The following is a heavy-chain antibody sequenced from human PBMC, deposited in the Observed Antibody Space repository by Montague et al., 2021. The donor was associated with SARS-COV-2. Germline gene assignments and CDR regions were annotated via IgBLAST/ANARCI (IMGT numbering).Heavy chain of an antibody. V-gene: IGHV4-39*01. CDR1: GGSISSSSYY. J-gene: IGHJ5*02. CDR3: AGNRRITMKLVDYGYGFDP. D-gene: IGHD3-22*01. Sequence: SETLSLTCTVAGGSISSSSYYWGWIRQPPGKGLEWIGSIYYSGSTYYDPSLKSRVTISVDTSKNQFSLKLNSVTAADTAVYYCAGNRRITMKLVDYGYGFDPWGQGTLVTVSS. CDR2: IYYSGST.